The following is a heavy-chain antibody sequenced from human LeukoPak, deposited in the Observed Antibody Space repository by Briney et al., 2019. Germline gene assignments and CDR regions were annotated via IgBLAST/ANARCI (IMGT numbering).Heavy chain of an antibody. CDR1: GGSISSYY. CDR3: ARCLYGSGSKGDWFDP. D-gene: IGHD3-10*01. CDR2: IYYSGST. J-gene: IGHJ5*02. V-gene: IGHV4-59*01. Sequence: SETLSLTWTVSGGSISSYYWSWIRQPPVKGLEWIGYIYYSGSTNYNPSLKSRVTISVDTSKNQFSLKLSSVTAADTAVYYCARCLYGSGSKGDWFDPWGQGTLVTVSS.